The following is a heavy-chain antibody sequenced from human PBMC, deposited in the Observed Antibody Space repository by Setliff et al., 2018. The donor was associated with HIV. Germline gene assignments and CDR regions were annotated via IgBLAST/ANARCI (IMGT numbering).Heavy chain of an antibody. Sequence: PSETLSLTCAVSGYSISSDYHWAWVRQSPGKGLEWIATIYQTGSIYYNPSLQNRVTLLLDMSKNQFSLKLSSVTAADTAVYYCARGQGCGGGCHYAFEMWGQGTMVTVSS. CDR2: IYQTGSI. D-gene: IGHD2-21*02. J-gene: IGHJ3*02. CDR3: ARGQGCGGGCHYAFEM. V-gene: IGHV4-38-2*01. CDR1: GYSISSDYH.